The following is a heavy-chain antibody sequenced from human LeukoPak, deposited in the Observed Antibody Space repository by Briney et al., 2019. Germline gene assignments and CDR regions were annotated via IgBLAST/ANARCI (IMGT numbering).Heavy chain of an antibody. CDR2: IRHDGSDK. D-gene: IGHD5-12*01. V-gene: IGHV3-7*01. J-gene: IGHJ4*02. Sequence: PGGSLRLSCAASGFTFSSYSMNWVRQAPGKGLEWVANIRHDGSDKNYVDSVKGRFTMSRDNAKNSMFLQMNSLRAEDTAVYYCARGRYNFDYWGQGTLVTVSS. CDR3: ARGRYNFDY. CDR1: GFTFSSYS.